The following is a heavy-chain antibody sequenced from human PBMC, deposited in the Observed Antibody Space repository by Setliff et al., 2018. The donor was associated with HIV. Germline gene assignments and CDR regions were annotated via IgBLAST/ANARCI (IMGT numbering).Heavy chain of an antibody. J-gene: IGHJ4*02. V-gene: IGHV3-7*01. CDR1: RFDFNNYW. D-gene: IGHD6-19*01. CDR3: ARDVAVAGTEF. CDR2: IGQDGSEK. Sequence: GALRLSCAASRFDFNNYWMCWVRQAPGKGLEWVANIGQDGSEKNYVDSVKGRFTISRDNAKNSLYLQMNSLKADDTAVYYCARDVAVAGTEFWGQGTLVTVSS.